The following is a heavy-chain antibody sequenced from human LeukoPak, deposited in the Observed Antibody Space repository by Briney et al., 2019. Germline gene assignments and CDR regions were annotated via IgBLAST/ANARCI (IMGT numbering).Heavy chain of an antibody. V-gene: IGHV3-30*04. D-gene: IGHD3-10*01. Sequence: GRSLRLSCAASEFTFSSYAMQWVRQAPGKGLEWVTLISSDGNYEFYADSVKGRFTVSRDNSKDTLYLQMNSLRPEDTALYYCARGRDGTFDIWGQGTMVTVSS. CDR3: ARGRDGTFDI. CDR2: ISSDGNYE. CDR1: EFTFSSYA. J-gene: IGHJ3*02.